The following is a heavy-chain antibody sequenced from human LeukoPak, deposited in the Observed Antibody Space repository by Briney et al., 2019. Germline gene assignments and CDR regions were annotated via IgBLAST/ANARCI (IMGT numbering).Heavy chain of an antibody. D-gene: IGHD1-1*01. V-gene: IGHV6-1*01. CDR3: ARTTVHDGYNYYGIDV. CDR1: GDSVSSNSAA. CDR2: TFYRSKWYD. J-gene: IGHJ6*02. Sequence: SQTLSLTCAISGDSVSSNSAAWNWIRQSPSRGLEWLGRTFYRSKWYDEYVVSVKSRIIIQPDTSKNQFFLQLNSVTPEDTAVYYCARTTVHDGYNYYGIDVWGQGTTVTVSS.